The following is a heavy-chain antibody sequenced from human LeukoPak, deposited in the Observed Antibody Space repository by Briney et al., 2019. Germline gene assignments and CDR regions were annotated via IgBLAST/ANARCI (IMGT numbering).Heavy chain of an antibody. J-gene: IGHJ5*02. D-gene: IGHD6-13*01. Sequence: SETLSLTCAVYGGSFSGYYWSWIRQPQGKGLEWIGEINHSGSTNYNPSLKSRVTISVDTSKNQFSLKLSSVTAADTAVYYCARGLAAAGTFWFDPWGQGTLVTVSS. CDR2: INHSGST. V-gene: IGHV4-34*01. CDR3: ARGLAAAGTFWFDP. CDR1: GGSFSGYY.